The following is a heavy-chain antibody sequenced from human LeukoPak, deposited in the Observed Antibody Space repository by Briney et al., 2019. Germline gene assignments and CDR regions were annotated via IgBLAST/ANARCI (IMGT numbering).Heavy chain of an antibody. D-gene: IGHD3-10*01. CDR2: ISAYNGNT. CDR3: ARLGGYYGSGRYPDY. J-gene: IGHJ4*02. CDR1: GYTFTSYG. V-gene: IGHV1-18*01. Sequence: ASVKVSCKASGYTFTSYGISWVRQAPGQGLEWMGWISAYNGNTNYAQKLQGRVTMTTDISTSTAYMELRSLRSDDTAVYYCARLGGYYGSGRYPDYWGQGTLVTVSS.